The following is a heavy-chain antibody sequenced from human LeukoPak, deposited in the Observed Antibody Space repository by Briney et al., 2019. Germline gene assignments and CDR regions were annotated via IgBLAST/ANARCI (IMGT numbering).Heavy chain of an antibody. V-gene: IGHV1-18*01. D-gene: IGHD3-22*01. J-gene: IGHJ4*02. CDR1: GYTFTSYG. CDR2: ISAYNGNT. CDR3: ARSVTYYDSSGYYYDPPDFDY. Sequence: ASVKVSCKASGYTFTSYGISWVRQAPGQGLEWMGWISAYNGNTNYAQKFQGRVTITADKSTSTAYMELSSLRSEDTAVYYCARSVTYYDSSGYYYDPPDFDYWGQGTLVTVSS.